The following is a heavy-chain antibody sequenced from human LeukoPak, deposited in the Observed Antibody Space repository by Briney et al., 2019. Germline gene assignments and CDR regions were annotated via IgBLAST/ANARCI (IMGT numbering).Heavy chain of an antibody. V-gene: IGHV4-4*09. Sequence: PSETLSLTCTVSGGSITGYYWSWIRQPPGKGLEWIGYIYPSGSTNYNPSLKSRVSISVDTSKNQFSLKLSSVSAADTAVYYCARHLGYCSSTTCYSLSWFDPWGQGTLVTVSS. D-gene: IGHD2-2*01. J-gene: IGHJ5*02. CDR3: ARHLGYCSSTTCYSLSWFDP. CDR1: GGSITGYY. CDR2: IYPSGST.